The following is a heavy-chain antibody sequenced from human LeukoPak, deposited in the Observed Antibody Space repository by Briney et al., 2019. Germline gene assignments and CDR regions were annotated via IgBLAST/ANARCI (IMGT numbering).Heavy chain of an antibody. Sequence: GGSLRLSCVASGFTFSKYDVHWVRQAPGKGLEWVAVIAYDGNNKIYADSVKGRFTISRDNSKNTLYLQMNSLRAEDTAVYYCARDGGWELWLLHYWGQGTLVTVSS. V-gene: IGHV3-30-3*01. D-gene: IGHD5-18*01. CDR2: IAYDGNNK. CDR3: ARDGGWELWLLHY. J-gene: IGHJ4*02. CDR1: GFTFSKYD.